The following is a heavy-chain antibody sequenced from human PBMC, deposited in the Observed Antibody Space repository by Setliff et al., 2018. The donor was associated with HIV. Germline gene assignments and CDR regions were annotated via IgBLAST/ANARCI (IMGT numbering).Heavy chain of an antibody. CDR3: ARAPYGSGNRPDY. CDR1: GYTFTGYY. Sequence: ASVKVSCKASGYTFTGYYMHWVRQAPGQGLEWMGWINPNSGGTNYAQKFQGWVTMTRGTSISTAYMELSRLRSDDTAVYYCARAPYGSGNRPDYWGQGTLVTVTS. J-gene: IGHJ4*02. V-gene: IGHV1-2*04. CDR2: INPNSGGT. D-gene: IGHD3-10*01.